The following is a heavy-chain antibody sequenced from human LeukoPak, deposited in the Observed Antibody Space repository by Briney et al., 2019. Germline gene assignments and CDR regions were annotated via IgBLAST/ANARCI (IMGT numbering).Heavy chain of an antibody. CDR1: GFTFSSYA. Sequence: QPGGSLRLSCAASGFTFSSYAMHWVRQAPGKGLEWVAVISYDGSNKYYADSVKGRFTISRDNSKNTLYLQMNSLRAEDTAVYYCARETYGDYWAPNTGPFDYWGQGTLVTVSS. CDR3: ARETYGDYWAPNTGPFDY. CDR2: ISYDGSNK. V-gene: IGHV3-30*04. D-gene: IGHD4-17*01. J-gene: IGHJ4*02.